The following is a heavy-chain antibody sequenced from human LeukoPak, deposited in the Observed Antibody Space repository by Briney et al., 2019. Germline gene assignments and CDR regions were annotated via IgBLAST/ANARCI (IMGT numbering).Heavy chain of an antibody. CDR1: GYSFSSYW. J-gene: IGHJ4*02. D-gene: IGHD1-26*01. CDR2: IYAGDSDT. V-gene: IGHV5-51*01. Sequence: GESLKISCKASGYSFSSYWIGWLRQMPGKGREWMGNIYAGDSDTRYSPSFQGQVTISVDTSINTAYLQWSSLKASDTAMYYCVRRRSGTNSDYWGQGTLVTVSS. CDR3: VRRRSGTNSDY.